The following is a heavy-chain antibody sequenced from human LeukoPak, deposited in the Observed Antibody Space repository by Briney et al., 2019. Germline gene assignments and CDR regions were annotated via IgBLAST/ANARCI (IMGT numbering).Heavy chain of an antibody. D-gene: IGHD1-26*01. V-gene: IGHV3-66*02. Sequence: GESLKISCAASGFIVSRNYMNWVRQAPGKGLEWVSVIYSGGSTYYADSVKGRFTISRDNSKNTVDLQMNDLRAEDTAVYYCARSWDARLNFDYWGQGTLVTVSS. CDR2: IYSGGST. J-gene: IGHJ4*02. CDR1: GFIVSRNY. CDR3: ARSWDARLNFDY.